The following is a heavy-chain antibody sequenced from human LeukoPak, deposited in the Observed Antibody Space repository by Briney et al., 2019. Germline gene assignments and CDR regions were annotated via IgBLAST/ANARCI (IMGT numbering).Heavy chain of an antibody. CDR2: IYYSGST. J-gene: IGHJ4*02. CDR1: GGSISSYY. V-gene: IGHV4-59*08. CDR3: ARLSRYCTNGVCYTLDY. D-gene: IGHD2-8*01. Sequence: SETLSLTCTVSGGSISSYYWSWIWQPPGKGLEWIGYIYYSGSTNYNPSLKSRVTLSVDTSKNQFSLKLSSVTAADTAVYYCARLSRYCTNGVCYTLDYWGQGTLVTVSS.